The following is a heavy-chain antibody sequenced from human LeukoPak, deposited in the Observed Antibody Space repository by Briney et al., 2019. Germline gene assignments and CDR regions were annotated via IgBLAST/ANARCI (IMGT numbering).Heavy chain of an antibody. J-gene: IGHJ4*02. CDR2: IKSKSEGGTI. Sequence: PGGSLRLSCVGSGFTFSDAWMSWVRQAPGKGLEWVGRIKSKSEGGTIDYAAPVKGRFTISRDDSRNTLYLQMNSLKTEDTAVYYCTTRRQDGWWGQETLVTLS. V-gene: IGHV3-15*01. D-gene: IGHD2-15*01. CDR1: GFTFSDAW. CDR3: TTRRQDGW.